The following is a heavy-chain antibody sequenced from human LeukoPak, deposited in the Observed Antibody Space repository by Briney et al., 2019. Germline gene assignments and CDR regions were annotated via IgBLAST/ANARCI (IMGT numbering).Heavy chain of an antibody. V-gene: IGHV4-59*01. D-gene: IGHD6-13*01. CDR3: ARRAGYTGSWYEY. CDR1: GGSISSYY. J-gene: IGHJ4*02. CDR2: IYYSGST. Sequence: PSETLSLTCTVSGGSISSYYWSWIRQPPGKGLEWIGYIYYSGSTNYNPSLKSRVTISVDTAKNQLSLKLSSVTAADTAVYYCARRAGYTGSWYEYWGQGTLVTVSS.